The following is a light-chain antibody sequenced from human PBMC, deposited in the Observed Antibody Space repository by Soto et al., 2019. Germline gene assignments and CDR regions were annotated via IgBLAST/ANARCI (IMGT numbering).Light chain of an antibody. CDR3: QQRSNWPRT. V-gene: IGKV3-11*01. J-gene: IGKJ1*01. CDR1: QSVSSH. Sequence: EIVLTQSPATLSLSPGERATLSCRASQSVSSHLAWYQQKPGQAPRLLIYDASNRATGIPARFSGSGSGTDFTLTISSLEPEDFAVYYCQQRSNWPRTFGQGTKVEIQ. CDR2: DAS.